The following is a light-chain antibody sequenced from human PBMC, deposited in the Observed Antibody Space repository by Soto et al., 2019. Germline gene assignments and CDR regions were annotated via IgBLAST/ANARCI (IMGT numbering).Light chain of an antibody. CDR2: SAS. CDR1: QRFSGSY. CDR3: QQYGNSPYT. Sequence: TVLTQSPGTLSLSPGERATLSCRASQRFSGSYLAWYQQKPGQAPRLLIYSASNRATGIPDRFSGSGSGTDFTLTISRLEPEDFAVYYCQQYGNSPYTFGQGTKLDIK. V-gene: IGKV3-20*01. J-gene: IGKJ2*01.